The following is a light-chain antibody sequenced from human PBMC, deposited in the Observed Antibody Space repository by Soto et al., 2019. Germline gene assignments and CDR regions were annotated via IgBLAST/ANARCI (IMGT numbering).Light chain of an antibody. J-gene: IGLJ2*01. Sequence: SYELTQPPSVSVSPGQTASITCSGDKLGDKYASWYQQKPGQSPVLVIYQDTKRPSGIPERFSGSNSGNTATLTISGTQAMDEAYYYCQAWDISIGVFGGGTKLTVL. CDR1: KLGDKY. V-gene: IGLV3-1*01. CDR3: QAWDISIGV. CDR2: QDT.